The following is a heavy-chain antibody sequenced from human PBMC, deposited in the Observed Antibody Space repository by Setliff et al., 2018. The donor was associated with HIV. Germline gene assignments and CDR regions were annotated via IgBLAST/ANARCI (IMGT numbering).Heavy chain of an antibody. J-gene: IGHJ2*01. CDR1: GGSFSGYY. CDR3: ARGSGIAARRGNWYFDL. Sequence: SETLSLTCAVYGGSFSGYYWSWIRQTPGKGLERIGEIDHSGGTKYNPSLKSRVTISVDTSKNQFSLKLSSVTAADTAVYYCARGSGIAARRGNWYFDLWGRGTLVTVSS. V-gene: IGHV4-34*01. CDR2: IDHSGGT. D-gene: IGHD6-6*01.